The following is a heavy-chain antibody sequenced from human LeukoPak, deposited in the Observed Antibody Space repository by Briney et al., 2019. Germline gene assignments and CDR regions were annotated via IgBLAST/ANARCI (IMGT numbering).Heavy chain of an antibody. D-gene: IGHD5-12*01. J-gene: IGHJ6*03. CDR3: ARANSGYRYYYYYMDV. CDR1: GGSISSYY. Sequence: SESLSLTRTVSGGSISSYYWSWIRQPPGKGLEWSGYIYYSGSTNYNPSLKSRVTISVDTSKNQFSLKLSSVTAADTAVYYCARANSGYRYYYYYMDVWGKGTTVTVSS. V-gene: IGHV4-59*01. CDR2: IYYSGST.